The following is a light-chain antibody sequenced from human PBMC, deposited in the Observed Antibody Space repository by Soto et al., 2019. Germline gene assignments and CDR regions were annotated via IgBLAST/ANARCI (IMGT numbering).Light chain of an antibody. CDR2: GAS. Sequence: EIVLTQSPGTLSLSPGERATLSCRASQSINSRYLAWYQQKPGQAPRLLIYGASSRATGIPDRFSGSGSRTDFTLTISRLEPEDLAVYDCQQFGSSPGFTFGTGTKVDIK. CDR3: QQFGSSPGFT. CDR1: QSINSRY. V-gene: IGKV3-20*01. J-gene: IGKJ3*01.